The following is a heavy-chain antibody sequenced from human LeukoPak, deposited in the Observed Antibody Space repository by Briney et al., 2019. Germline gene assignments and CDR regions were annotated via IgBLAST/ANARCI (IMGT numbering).Heavy chain of an antibody. Sequence: PGRSLRLSCAASGFTFSNYGMHWVRQAPGKGLEWVSVIYIGGSTYYADSVRGRFTISRDNSKNTVFLQMNSLRAEDTAVYYCTRGDGYNFWDYWGQGTLVSVSS. CDR1: GFTFSNYG. CDR3: TRGDGYNFWDY. D-gene: IGHD5-24*01. V-gene: IGHV3-53*01. CDR2: IYIGGST. J-gene: IGHJ4*02.